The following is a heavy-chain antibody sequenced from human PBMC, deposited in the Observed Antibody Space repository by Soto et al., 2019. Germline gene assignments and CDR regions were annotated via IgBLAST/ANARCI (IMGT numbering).Heavy chain of an antibody. CDR3: ARTLRALDY. CDR2: ISTSGSDT. Sequence: VQLVESGGGLVRPGGSQRLSCAASGLTFSDYYMSWIRQAPGKGLEWCSYISTSGSDTYYADSVKGRFTISRDNAKKSLYLQMNSLRVEDTAVYYCARTLRALDYWGQGILVTVSS. CDR1: GLTFSDYY. J-gene: IGHJ4*02. V-gene: IGHV3-11*01.